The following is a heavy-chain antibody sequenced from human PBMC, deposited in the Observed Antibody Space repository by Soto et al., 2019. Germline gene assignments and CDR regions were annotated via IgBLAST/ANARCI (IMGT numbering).Heavy chain of an antibody. CDR2: IYYSGST. V-gene: IGHV4-59*01. J-gene: IGHJ3*01. Sequence: QVHLQESGPGLVKSSETLSLTCTVSGGSISSYYWSWVRQPPGKVLEWIGYIYYSGSTKYTPSLKSRVTISVDTSKNQFSLKLSSVTAADTAVYFCARDEDAFDCWGQGTIVTVSS. CDR3: ARDEDAFDC. CDR1: GGSISSYY.